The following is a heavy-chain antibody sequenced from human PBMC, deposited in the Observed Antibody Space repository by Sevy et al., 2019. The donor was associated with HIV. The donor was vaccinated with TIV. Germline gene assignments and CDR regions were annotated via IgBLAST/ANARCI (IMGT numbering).Heavy chain of an antibody. J-gene: IGHJ3*02. CDR3: AKDRDIVVVVPATAAFDI. V-gene: IGHV3-9*01. D-gene: IGHD2-15*01. CDR1: GFTFSIYA. CDR2: ISWNSGNI. Sequence: LRLSCAASGFTFSIYAMSWVRQAPGKGLEWVSGISWNSGNIGYADSVKGRFTISRDNAKNSLYLQMNSLRAEDTALYYCAKDRDIVVVVPATAAFDIWGQGTMVTVSS.